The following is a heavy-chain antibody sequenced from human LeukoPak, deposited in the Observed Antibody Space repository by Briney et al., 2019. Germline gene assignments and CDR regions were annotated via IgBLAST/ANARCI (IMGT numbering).Heavy chain of an antibody. V-gene: IGHV4-39*01. CDR1: GGSISSSSYY. CDR3: ARARKRDTPGYCSGGSCYSTRSRGFDP. Sequence: PSETLSLTCTVSGGSISSSSYYWGWIRQPPGKGLEWIGSIYYSGSTYHNPSLKSRVTISVDTSKNQFSLKLSSVTAADTAVYYCARARKRDTPGYCSGGSCYSTRSRGFDPWGQGTLVTVSS. D-gene: IGHD2-15*01. J-gene: IGHJ5*02. CDR2: IYYSGST.